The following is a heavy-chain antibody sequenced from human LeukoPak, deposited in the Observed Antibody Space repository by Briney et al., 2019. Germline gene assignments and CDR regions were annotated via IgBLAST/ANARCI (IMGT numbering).Heavy chain of an antibody. CDR2: INHSGST. CDR1: GGSLSGYY. J-gene: IGHJ4*02. CDR3: ARVRYNWNGGYFDY. Sequence: PSETLPLTCAVYGGSLSGYYWSWIRQPPGKGLEWIGEINHSGSTNYNPSLKSRVTISVDTSKNQFSLKLSSVTAADTAVYYCARVRYNWNGGYFDYWGQGTLVTVSS. V-gene: IGHV4-34*01. D-gene: IGHD1-20*01.